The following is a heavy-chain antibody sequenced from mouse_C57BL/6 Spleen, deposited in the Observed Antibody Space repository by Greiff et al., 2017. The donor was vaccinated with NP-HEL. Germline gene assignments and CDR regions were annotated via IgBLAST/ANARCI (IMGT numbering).Heavy chain of an antibody. V-gene: IGHV2-9-1*01. J-gene: IGHJ1*03. CDR2: IWTDGGT. CDR3: ARSEDTTVVPYWYFDV. Sequence: VKLVESGPGLVAPSQSLSITCTVSGFSLTSYAISWVRQPPGKGLELLGVIWTDGGTNYNSALKSRLSISKDNSKSQVFLKMNSLQTDDTARYYCARSEDTTVVPYWYFDVWGTGTTVTVSS. D-gene: IGHD1-1*01. CDR1: GFSLTSYA.